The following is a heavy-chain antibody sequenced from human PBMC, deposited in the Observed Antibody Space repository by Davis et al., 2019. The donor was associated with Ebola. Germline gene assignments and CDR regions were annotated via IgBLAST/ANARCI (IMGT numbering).Heavy chain of an antibody. V-gene: IGHV3-9*01. CDR2: ISWNSGSI. J-gene: IGHJ3*02. D-gene: IGHD5-24*01. CDR3: AKDEGRDGYNLGDDAFDI. CDR1: GFTFDDYA. Sequence: PGGSLRLSCTASGFTFDDYAIHWVRQAPGKGLEWVSGISWNSGSIGYADSVKGRFTISRDNSKNSLYLQMNSLRTEDTALYYCAKDEGRDGYNLGDDAFDIWGQGTMVTVSS.